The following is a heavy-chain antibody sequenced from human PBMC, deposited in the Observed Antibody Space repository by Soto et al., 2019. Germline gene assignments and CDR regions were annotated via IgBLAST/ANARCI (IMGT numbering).Heavy chain of an antibody. CDR2: ISYDGSNK. D-gene: IGHD5-12*01. V-gene: IGHV3-30-3*01. J-gene: IGHJ6*02. CDR1: GFTFSSYA. CDR3: AREGVVATITYYYSYGMDV. Sequence: RRLSCAASGFTFSSYAMHWVRQAPGKGLEWVAVISYDGSNKYYADSVKGRFTISRDNSKNTLYLQMNSLRAEDTAVYYCAREGVVATITYYYSYGMDVWGQGTTVTVSS.